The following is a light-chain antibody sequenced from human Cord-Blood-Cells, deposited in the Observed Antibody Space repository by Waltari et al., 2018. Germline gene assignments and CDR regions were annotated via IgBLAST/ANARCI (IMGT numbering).Light chain of an antibody. CDR1: QSVSSN. J-gene: IGKJ5*01. Sequence: EIVMTQSPATLSVSPGERATLPSRASQSVSSNLAWYQQKPGQAPRLLIYGASTRATGSPARFSGSGSGTEFTLTSSSLQSEDCAVYYCQQNNNWPPITFGQGTRLEIK. CDR3: QQNNNWPPIT. CDR2: GAS. V-gene: IGKV3-15*01.